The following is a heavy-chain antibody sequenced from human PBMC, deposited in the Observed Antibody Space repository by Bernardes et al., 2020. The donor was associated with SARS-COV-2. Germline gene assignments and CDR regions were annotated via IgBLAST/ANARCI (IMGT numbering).Heavy chain of an antibody. V-gene: IGHV2-5*02. J-gene: IGHJ4*02. CDR1: GFSLSTSGVG. Sequence: PPLVTPTQTLTLTCTFSGFSLSTSGVGVDWIRQPPGKALEWLALIYWDDDKRYSPSLKNRLTITKDTSKNQVVLTMTNMDPADTATYFCARTQFGGGGYYLDYWGQGTLVTVSS. D-gene: IGHD2-21*01. CDR3: ARTQFGGGGYYLDY. CDR2: IYWDDDK.